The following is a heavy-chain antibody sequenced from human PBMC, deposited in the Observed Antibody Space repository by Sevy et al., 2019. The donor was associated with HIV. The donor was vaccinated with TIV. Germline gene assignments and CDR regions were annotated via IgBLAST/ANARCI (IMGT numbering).Heavy chain of an antibody. CDR3: ARDLDVEDP. J-gene: IGHJ5*02. Sequence: GGSLRLSCAASGFTFGSYEMNWVRQAPGKGLEWVSYISSSGSTIYYADSVKGRFTISRDNAKNSLYLQMNSLRAEDTAVYYCARDLDVEDPWGQGTLVTVSS. CDR2: ISSSGSTI. V-gene: IGHV3-48*03. D-gene: IGHD1-1*01. CDR1: GFTFGSYE.